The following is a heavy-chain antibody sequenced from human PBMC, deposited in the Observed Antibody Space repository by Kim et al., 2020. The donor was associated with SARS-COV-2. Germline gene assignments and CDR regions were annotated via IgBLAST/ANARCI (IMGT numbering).Heavy chain of an antibody. Sequence: GGSLRLSCAASGFTFSNAWMSWVRQAPGKGLEWVGRIKSKTDGGTTDYAAPVKGRFTISRDDSKNTLYLQMNSLKTEDTAVYYCTTVRYYYGSGSYPYWYFDLWGRGTLVTVSS. CDR3: TTVRYYYGSGSYPYWYFDL. D-gene: IGHD3-10*01. CDR1: GFTFSNAW. CDR2: IKSKTDGGTT. V-gene: IGHV3-15*01. J-gene: IGHJ2*01.